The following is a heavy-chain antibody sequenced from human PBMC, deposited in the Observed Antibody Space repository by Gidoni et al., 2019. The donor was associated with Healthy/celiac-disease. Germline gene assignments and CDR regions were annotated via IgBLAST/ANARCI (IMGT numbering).Heavy chain of an antibody. J-gene: IGHJ3*02. V-gene: IGHV3-48*01. CDR3: ARDNPPWLVPHNDALDI. D-gene: IGHD6-19*01. CDR1: GFTFSSYR. Sequence: EVQLVESGGGLVQPGGSLRLSCAASGFTFSSYRMNWVRQAPGKGLEWVSYISSSSSTIYYADSVKGRFTISRDNAKNSLYLQMNSLRAEDTAVYYCARDNPPWLVPHNDALDIWGQGTMVTVSS. CDR2: ISSSSSTI.